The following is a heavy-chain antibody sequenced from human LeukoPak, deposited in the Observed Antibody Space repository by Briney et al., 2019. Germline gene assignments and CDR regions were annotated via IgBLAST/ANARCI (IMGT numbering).Heavy chain of an antibody. CDR2: ISSSSSTI. CDR1: GFTFSSYS. D-gene: IGHD6-13*01. J-gene: IGHJ6*03. Sequence: GGSLRLSCAASGFTFSSYSMNWVRQAPGKGLEWVSYISSSSSTIYYADSVKGRFTISRDNAKNSLYLQMNSLRAEDTAVYYCARRGIAAAVNYYYYYMDVWGKGTTVTVSS. V-gene: IGHV3-48*01. CDR3: ARRGIAAAVNYYYYYMDV.